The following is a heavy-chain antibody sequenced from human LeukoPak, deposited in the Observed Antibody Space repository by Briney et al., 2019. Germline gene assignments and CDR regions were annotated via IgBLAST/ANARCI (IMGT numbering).Heavy chain of an antibody. CDR1: GGSISSYY. CDR3: ARDGRAGSPYNWFDP. D-gene: IGHD3-10*01. CDR2: IYTSGST. Sequence: SETLSLTCTVSGGSISSYYWSWIRQPAGKGLEWIGRIYTSGSTNYNPSLKSRVTMSVDTSKNQFSLKLSSVTAAGTAVYYCARDGRAGSPYNWFDPWGQGTLVTVSS. V-gene: IGHV4-4*07. J-gene: IGHJ5*02.